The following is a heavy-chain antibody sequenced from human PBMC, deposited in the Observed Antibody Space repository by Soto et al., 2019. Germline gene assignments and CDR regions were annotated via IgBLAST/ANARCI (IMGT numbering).Heavy chain of an antibody. D-gene: IGHD6-19*01. CDR1: GYSISSGYY. V-gene: IGHV4-38-2*02. CDR2: IYHSGST. CDR3: ARDRGVRSGWYFNNWFDP. Sequence: WETLSLTCAVSGYSISSGYYWGWIRQPPGKGLEWIGSIYHSGSTYYNPSLKSRVTISVDTSKNQFSLKLSSVTAADTAVYYCARDRGVRSGWYFNNWFDPWGQGTLVTVSS. J-gene: IGHJ5*02.